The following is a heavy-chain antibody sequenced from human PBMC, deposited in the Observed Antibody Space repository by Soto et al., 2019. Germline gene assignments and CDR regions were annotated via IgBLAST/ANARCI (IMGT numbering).Heavy chain of an antibody. CDR1: GYMFSAFY. D-gene: IGHD6-19*01. V-gene: IGHV1-2*02. Sequence: QVQLVQSGAEVTKPGASVKVSCKASGYMFSAFYIHWVRQAPGQGLEWMGWVNPNNGGTHSAEKFQGRVTMTRDTTISTAYLELTNLRSDDSATYYCARKQWLAPHLDYWGQGALVSVSS. J-gene: IGHJ4*02. CDR3: ARKQWLAPHLDY. CDR2: VNPNNGGT.